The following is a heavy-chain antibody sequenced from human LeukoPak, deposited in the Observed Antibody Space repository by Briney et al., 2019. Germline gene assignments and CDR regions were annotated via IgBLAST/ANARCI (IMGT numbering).Heavy chain of an antibody. D-gene: IGHD5-12*01. CDR2: IYSGSST. CDR1: GFTFSNYG. V-gene: IGHV3-66*01. J-gene: IGHJ4*02. CDR3: AMGAIVATIDY. Sequence: PGGSLRLSCAASGFTFSNYGMSWVRQAPGKGLEWVSLIYSGSSTYYADSVKGRFTISRDKSKNTLYLQMSSLRVEDTAVYYCAMGAIVATIDYWGQGTLVTVSS.